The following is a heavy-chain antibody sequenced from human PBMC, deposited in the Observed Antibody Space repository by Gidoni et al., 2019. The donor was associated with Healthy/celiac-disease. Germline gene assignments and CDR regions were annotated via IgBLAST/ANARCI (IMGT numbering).Heavy chain of an antibody. D-gene: IGHD3-10*01. CDR1: GGSISSSNW. CDR2: IYHSGST. V-gene: IGHV4-4*02. CDR3: ARDGGADLWFGELPNAFDI. J-gene: IGHJ3*02. Sequence: QVQLQESGPGLVKPSGTLSLTCAVSGGSISSSNWWSWVRQPPGKGLEWIGEIYHSGSTNYNPSLKSRVTISVDKSKNQFSLKLSSVTAADTAVYYCARDGGADLWFGELPNAFDIWGQGTMVTVSS.